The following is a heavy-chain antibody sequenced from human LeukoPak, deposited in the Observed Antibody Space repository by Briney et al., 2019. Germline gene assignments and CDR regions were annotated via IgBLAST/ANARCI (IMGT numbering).Heavy chain of an antibody. J-gene: IGHJ1*01. CDR2: ISWNSDNI. D-gene: IGHD4-23*01. CDR3: AKAGGNSGYFQH. V-gene: IGHV3-9*01. Sequence: PGGSLRLSCAPSGFTFDDYAMHWVRQAPGRGLEWVSGISWNSDNIGYADSVKGRFTISRDNAKHFLYLQMNSLRAEDTAFYYCAKAGGNSGYFQHWGQGTLVTVSS. CDR1: GFTFDDYA.